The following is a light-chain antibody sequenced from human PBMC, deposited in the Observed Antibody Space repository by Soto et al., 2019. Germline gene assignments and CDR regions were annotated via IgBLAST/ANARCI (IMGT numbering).Light chain of an antibody. CDR1: QGISSY. CDR2: AAS. J-gene: IGKJ1*01. CDR3: QQYYSYLWT. V-gene: IGKV1-9*01. Sequence: DIQLTQSPSFLSASVGDRVTITCRASQGISSYLAWYQQKPGKAPKLLIYAASTLQSGVPSRSSGSGSGTDFTLTISCLQSEDFATYYCQQYYSYLWTFGQGTKVDIK.